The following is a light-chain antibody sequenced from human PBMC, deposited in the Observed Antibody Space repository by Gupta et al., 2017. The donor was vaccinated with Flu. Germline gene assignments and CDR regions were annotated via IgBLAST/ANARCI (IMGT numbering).Light chain of an antibody. CDR3: CSYAGSLTSPV. CDR2: NVS. CDR1: SSDVGGFNR. Sequence: SSDVGGFNRVSWYQHHPGNAPKLLIYNVSKRPSGVSNRFSASKSGNTASLTIIGLQTEDEADYYCCSYAGSLTSPVFGTGTEVTV. V-gene: IGLV2-23*02. J-gene: IGLJ1*01.